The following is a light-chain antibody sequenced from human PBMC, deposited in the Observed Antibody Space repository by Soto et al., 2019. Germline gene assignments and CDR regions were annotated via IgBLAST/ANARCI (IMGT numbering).Light chain of an antibody. CDR2: DAS. CDR3: QQRVDWPLT. V-gene: IGKV3-11*01. CDR1: QSVSSY. Sequence: EIVLTQSPATLSLSPGERTTLSCRASQSVSSYLVWFQQKPGQAPRLLIYDASTRASGIPARFSGSGSGTDFPLTISSLEPEGFAVYYCQQRVDWPLTFGGGTKVEIK. J-gene: IGKJ4*01.